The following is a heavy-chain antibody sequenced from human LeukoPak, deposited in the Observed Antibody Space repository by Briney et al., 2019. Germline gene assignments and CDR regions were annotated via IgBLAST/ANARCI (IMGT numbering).Heavy chain of an antibody. V-gene: IGHV4-59*05. CDR2: IYYSGST. J-gene: IGHJ4*02. D-gene: IGHD3-10*01. CDR1: GGSISSYY. CDR3: ARLINYYFDY. Sequence: SETLSLTCTVSGGSISSYYWSWIRQPPGKGLEWIGSIYYSGSTYYNPSLKSRVTISVDTSKNQFSLKLSSVTAADTAVYYCARLINYYFDYWGQGTLVTVSS.